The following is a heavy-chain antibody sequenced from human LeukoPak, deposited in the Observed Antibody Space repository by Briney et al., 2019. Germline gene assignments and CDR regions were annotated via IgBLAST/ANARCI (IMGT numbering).Heavy chain of an antibody. CDR2: IKQDGSEK. Sequence: GGSLRLSCAASGFTFSSYWMSWVRQAPGKGLEWVANIKQDGSEKYYADSVKGRFTISRDNSKNTLYLQMNSLRAEDTAVYYCAKEGTMVRGVHFDYWGQGTLVTVSS. CDR1: GFTFSSYW. CDR3: AKEGTMVRGVHFDY. J-gene: IGHJ4*02. V-gene: IGHV3-7*01. D-gene: IGHD3-10*01.